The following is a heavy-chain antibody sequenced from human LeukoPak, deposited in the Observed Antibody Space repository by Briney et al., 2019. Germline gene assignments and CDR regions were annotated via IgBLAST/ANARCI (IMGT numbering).Heavy chain of an antibody. J-gene: IGHJ4*02. CDR3: AKSGNKGSYPLRAFDY. CDR2: IRYDGSNK. CDR1: GFTFSSYG. V-gene: IGHV3-30*02. Sequence: GGSLRLSCAASGFTFSSYGMHWVRQAPGKGLEWVAFIRYDGSNKYYADSVKGRFTISRDNSKNTLYLQMNSLRAEDTAVYYCAKSGNKGSYPLRAFDYWAGEPWSPSPQ. D-gene: IGHD1-26*01.